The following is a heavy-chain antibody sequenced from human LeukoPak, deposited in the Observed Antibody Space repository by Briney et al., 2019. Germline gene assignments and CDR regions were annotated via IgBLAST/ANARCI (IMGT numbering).Heavy chain of an antibody. V-gene: IGHV3-13*01. D-gene: IGHD3-3*01. CDR1: GFTFSSYD. Sequence: PGGSLRLSCAASGFTFSSYDMHWVRHATGKGLEWVSAIGTAGDTYYPGSVKGRFTISRENAKNSLYLQMNSLRAGDTAVYYCARGSYDFWSGANWFDPWGQGTLVTVSS. CDR2: IGTAGDT. CDR3: ARGSYDFWSGANWFDP. J-gene: IGHJ5*02.